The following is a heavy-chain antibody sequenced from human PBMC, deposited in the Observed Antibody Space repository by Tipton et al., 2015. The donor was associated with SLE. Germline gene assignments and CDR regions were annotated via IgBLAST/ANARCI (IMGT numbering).Heavy chain of an antibody. Sequence: TLSLTCAVSGFSITDGYHWVWIRQPPGKGPEWIGSIYHSGTTYYNPSLKSRVTMSVDTSKNQFSLRVTSVTAADTALYYCASQNWNYFYWSQGTLVTVSS. CDR2: IYHSGTT. D-gene: IGHD1-7*01. CDR1: GFSITDGYH. CDR3: ASQNWNYFY. V-gene: IGHV4-38-2*01. J-gene: IGHJ4*02.